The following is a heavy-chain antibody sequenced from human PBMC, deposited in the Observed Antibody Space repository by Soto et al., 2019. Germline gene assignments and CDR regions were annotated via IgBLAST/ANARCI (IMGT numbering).Heavy chain of an antibody. CDR2: ISYDGSNK. D-gene: IGHD3-10*01. CDR1: GFTFSSYA. V-gene: IGHV3-30-3*01. Sequence: QVQLVESGGGVVQPGRSLRLSCAASGFTFSSYAMHWVRQAPGKGLEWVAVISYDGSNKYYADSVKGRFTISRDNSKNTLYLQMNSLRAEDTAVYYCARLQSMVRPQTDAFDIWGQGTMVTVSS. J-gene: IGHJ3*02. CDR3: ARLQSMVRPQTDAFDI.